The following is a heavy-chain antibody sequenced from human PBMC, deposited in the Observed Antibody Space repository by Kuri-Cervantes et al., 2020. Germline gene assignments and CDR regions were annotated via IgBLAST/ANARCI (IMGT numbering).Heavy chain of an antibody. J-gene: IGHJ6*03. CDR1: GFTFSSYA. D-gene: IGHD6-25*01. CDR3: ATDGGSPNYYYYYMDV. V-gene: IGHV3-30-3*01. CDR2: ISYDGSNK. Sequence: GGSLRLSCAASGFTFSSYAMHWVRQAPGKGLEWVAVISYDGSNKYYAGSVKGRFTISRDNSKNTLYLQMNSLRAEDTAVYYCATDGGSPNYYYYYMDVWGKGTTVTVSS.